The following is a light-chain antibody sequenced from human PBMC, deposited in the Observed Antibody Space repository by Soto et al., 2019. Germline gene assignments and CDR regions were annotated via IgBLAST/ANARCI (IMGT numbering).Light chain of an antibody. Sequence: QLVLTQPPSASGSPGQSVTISCTGTSSDVGGYNYVSWYQHHPGKAPKLIIYEVYKRPSGVPDRFSGSKSGNTAALTVSGLQAEDGADYYCSSYVGTNSYVFGTGTKLTVL. CDR2: EVY. J-gene: IGLJ1*01. V-gene: IGLV2-8*01. CDR3: SSYVGTNSYV. CDR1: SSDVGGYNY.